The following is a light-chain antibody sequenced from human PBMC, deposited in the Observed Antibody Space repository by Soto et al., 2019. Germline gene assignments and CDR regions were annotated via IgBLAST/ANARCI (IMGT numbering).Light chain of an antibody. CDR2: GNS. CDR3: QSYDSSLSGV. J-gene: IGLJ2*01. CDR1: SSNIGAGYD. Sequence: QSVLTQPPSVSGAPGQRVTFSCTGSSSNIGAGYDVHWYLQLPGTAPKLLIYGNSNRPSGVPDRFSGSKSGTSASLAITGLQAEDEADYYCQSYDSSLSGVFGGGTKLTVL. V-gene: IGLV1-40*01.